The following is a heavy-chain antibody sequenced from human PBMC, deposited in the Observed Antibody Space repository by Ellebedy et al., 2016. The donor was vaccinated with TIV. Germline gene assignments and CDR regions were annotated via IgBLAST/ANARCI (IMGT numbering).Heavy chain of an antibody. D-gene: IGHD2-2*01. CDR3: ATSEIVVVPAASQYYYYAMDV. V-gene: IGHV1-69*13. Sequence: SVKVSXKASGGSFSKYAISWVRQAPGQGLEWIGGIIPVFGTTNSAHNFQGRVTITADESTTTAYMELSSLRFEDTAVYYCATSEIVVVPAASQYYYYAMDVWGHGTTVTVSS. CDR2: IIPVFGTT. CDR1: GGSFSKYA. J-gene: IGHJ6*02.